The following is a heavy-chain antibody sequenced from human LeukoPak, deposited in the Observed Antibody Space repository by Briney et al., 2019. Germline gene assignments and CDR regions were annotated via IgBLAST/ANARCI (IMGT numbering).Heavy chain of an antibody. Sequence: SETLSLTCTVSGGSLSGYYWSWIRQPAGKGLEWIGRIYTSGSTNYNPSLKSRVTMSVDTSKNQSSLKLSSVTAADTAVYYCARDPRRGGSSSSYGMDVWGQGTTVTVSS. CDR2: IYTSGST. D-gene: IGHD6-6*01. V-gene: IGHV4-4*07. J-gene: IGHJ6*02. CDR1: GGSLSGYY. CDR3: ARDPRRGGSSSSYGMDV.